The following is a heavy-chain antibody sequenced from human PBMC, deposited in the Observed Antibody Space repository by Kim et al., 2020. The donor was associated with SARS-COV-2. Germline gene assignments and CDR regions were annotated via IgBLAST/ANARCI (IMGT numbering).Heavy chain of an antibody. D-gene: IGHD3-10*01. Sequence: SETLSLTCAVYGGSFSGYQWSWVRQSPGKGLEWIGQINHTGSTNYNPSLKSRVTMSVDTSKNQFSPKLPSVTATDTGVHYCARGVPGYWGQGSLVTVSS. CDR2: INHTGST. CDR3: ARGVPGY. V-gene: IGHV4-34*01. CDR1: GGSFSGYQ. J-gene: IGHJ4*02.